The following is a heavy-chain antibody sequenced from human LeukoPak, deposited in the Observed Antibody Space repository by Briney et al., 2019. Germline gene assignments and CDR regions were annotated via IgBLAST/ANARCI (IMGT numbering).Heavy chain of an antibody. D-gene: IGHD4-17*01. J-gene: IGHJ4*02. Sequence: PGGSLRLSCAASGFTFSIYGMSWVRQAPGKGLEWVSVISGSGGSTYYADSVKGRFTISRDNYKYTLYLRMNSLRSEDTAVYYCAKWSDYGDYGGYFDYWGQGTLVTVSS. CDR1: GFTFSIYG. CDR3: AKWSDYGDYGGYFDY. V-gene: IGHV3-23*01. CDR2: ISGSGGST.